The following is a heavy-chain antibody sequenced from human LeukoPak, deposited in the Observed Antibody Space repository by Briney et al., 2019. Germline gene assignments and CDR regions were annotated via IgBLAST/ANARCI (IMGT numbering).Heavy chain of an antibody. CDR3: AKGKYSTGWGASVFDL. CDR2: ITGSGDNT. Sequence: GGSLRLSCAASGFTFSSYAMNRVRQAPGKGLEWVSGITGSGDNTYYADSMKGRFTISRDNSKNTLHVQVNSLRAEDTAIYYCAKGKYSTGWGASVFDLWGQGTMVTVSS. V-gene: IGHV3-23*01. CDR1: GFTFSSYA. D-gene: IGHD6-19*01. J-gene: IGHJ3*01.